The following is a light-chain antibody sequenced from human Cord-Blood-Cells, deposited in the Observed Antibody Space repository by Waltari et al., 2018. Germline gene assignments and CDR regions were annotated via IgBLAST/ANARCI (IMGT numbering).Light chain of an antibody. CDR3: CSYAGSYTFV. J-gene: IGLJ3*02. CDR1: SSDVGGYNY. Sequence: QSALTQPRSVSGSPGPSVTISCTGTSSDVGGYNYVSWYQQHPGKAPNLMIYDVSKRPSGVPDRFSGSKSGNTASLTISGLQTEDEADYYCCSYAGSYTFVFGGGTKLTVL. CDR2: DVS. V-gene: IGLV2-11*01.